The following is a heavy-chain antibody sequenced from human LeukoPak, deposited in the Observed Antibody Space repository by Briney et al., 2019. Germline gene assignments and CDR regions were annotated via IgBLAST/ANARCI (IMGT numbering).Heavy chain of an antibody. CDR3: ARVPIPGWFDP. Sequence: SETLSLTCTVSGGSISTYYWSWIRQPPGKGLEWIGYIYYSGSTSYNPSLKSRVTISVDTSKNQFSLKPSSVTAADTAVYHCARVPIPGWFDPWGQGTLVTVSS. D-gene: IGHD2-21*01. CDR1: GGSISTYY. CDR2: IYYSGST. J-gene: IGHJ5*02. V-gene: IGHV4-59*01.